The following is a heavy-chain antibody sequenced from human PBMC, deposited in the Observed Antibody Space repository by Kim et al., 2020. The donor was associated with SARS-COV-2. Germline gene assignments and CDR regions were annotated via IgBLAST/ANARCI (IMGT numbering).Heavy chain of an antibody. J-gene: IGHJ4*02. CDR3: ARDRGVATTDY. D-gene: IGHD5-12*01. Sequence: GGSLRLSCAASGFPFSSYSMNWVRQAPGKGLEWLSYISTSSSATYYADSVKGRFTISRDNAENSLYLQMNSLRAEDSAVYYCARDRGVATTDYWGQGTLVTVSS. CDR1: GFPFSSYS. CDR2: ISTSSSAT. V-gene: IGHV3-48*04.